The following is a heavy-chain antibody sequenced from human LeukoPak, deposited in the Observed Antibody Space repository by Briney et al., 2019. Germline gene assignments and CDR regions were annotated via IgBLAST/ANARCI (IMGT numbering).Heavy chain of an antibody. D-gene: IGHD2-8*01. Sequence: SETLSLTCTVSGGSISSYYWSWLRQPPGKGLEWIGNIYYSGSTNYNPSLKSRVTISGDTSKNQFSLKLSSVTAADTAVYYCARSKDICTNGVCSSDYWGQGTLVTVSS. CDR2: IYYSGST. V-gene: IGHV4-59*01. CDR3: ARSKDICTNGVCSSDY. CDR1: GGSISSYY. J-gene: IGHJ4*02.